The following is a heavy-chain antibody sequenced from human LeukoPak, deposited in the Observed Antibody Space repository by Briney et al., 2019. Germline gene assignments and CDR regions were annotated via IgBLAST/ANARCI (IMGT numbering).Heavy chain of an antibody. CDR1: GFTFSSYG. Sequence: GGSLRLSCAASGFTFSSYGMSWVRQAPGKGLEWVSDISGSGGSTYYADSVKGRFTISRDNAKNTLYLQMNSLRAEDTAVYYCAKLWELLTVGPAHWGQGTLVTVSS. CDR3: AKLWELLTVGPAH. J-gene: IGHJ4*02. V-gene: IGHV3-23*01. CDR2: ISGSGGST. D-gene: IGHD1-26*01.